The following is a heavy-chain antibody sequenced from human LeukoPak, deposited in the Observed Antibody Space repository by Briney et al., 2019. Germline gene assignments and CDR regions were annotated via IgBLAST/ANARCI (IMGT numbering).Heavy chain of an antibody. CDR1: GFTFSSYE. CDR2: ISVTTI. J-gene: IGHJ4*02. V-gene: IGHV3-48*03. CDR3: ARVRYQTADY. D-gene: IGHD3-16*02. Sequence: GGSLRLSCSASGFTFSSYEMNWVRQAPGKGLEWVSYISVTTIYYADSVKGRFTISRDNAKNSLYLQMNRLRAEDTAVYYCARVRYQTADYWGQGTLVTVSS.